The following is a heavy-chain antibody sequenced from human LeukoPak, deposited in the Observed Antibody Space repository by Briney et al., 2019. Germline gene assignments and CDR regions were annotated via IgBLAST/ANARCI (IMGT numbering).Heavy chain of an antibody. CDR2: LRKDATYS. Sequence: GGSLRLSCAASGFGFSSYGMYWVRQTPDKGLEWVAYLRKDATYSNYADSVRGRFTISRDSSKNTLDLQMSSLRVEDTAVYFCASGGPTRGTLDSWGQGTLVTVSS. D-gene: IGHD1-26*01. V-gene: IGHV3-30*02. J-gene: IGHJ4*02. CDR3: ASGGPTRGTLDS. CDR1: GFGFSSYG.